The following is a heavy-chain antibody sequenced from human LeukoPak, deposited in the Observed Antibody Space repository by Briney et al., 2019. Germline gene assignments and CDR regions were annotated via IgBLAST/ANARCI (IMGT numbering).Heavy chain of an antibody. J-gene: IGHJ4*02. CDR1: GYTFTSYY. V-gene: IGHV3-30*18. D-gene: IGHD3-10*01. CDR2: ISYDGSNK. Sequence: SCKASGYTFTSYYMHWVRQAPGKGLEWVAVISYDGSNKYYADSVKGRFTISRDNSKNTLYLQMNSLRAEDTAVYYCAKPTPDYYGSGSYPTSDFDYWGQGTLVTVSS. CDR3: AKPTPDYYGSGSYPTSDFDY.